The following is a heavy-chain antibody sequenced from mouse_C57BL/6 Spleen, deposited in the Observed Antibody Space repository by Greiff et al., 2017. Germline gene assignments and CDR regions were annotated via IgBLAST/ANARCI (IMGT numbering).Heavy chain of an antibody. CDR1: GYTFNGYW. V-gene: IGHV1-9*01. CDR2: IVPGSGST. CDR3: AGESYYGSSYVDG. Sequence: VQLQQSGAELMKPGASVKLSCKASGYTFNGYWIEWVKQRPGHGLEWIGEIVPGSGSTKYNEKFKGKATFTADTSSNAASMQLSSLTTEDSTIDYCAGESYYGSSYVDGWGQGTTLTVSS. D-gene: IGHD1-1*01. J-gene: IGHJ2*01.